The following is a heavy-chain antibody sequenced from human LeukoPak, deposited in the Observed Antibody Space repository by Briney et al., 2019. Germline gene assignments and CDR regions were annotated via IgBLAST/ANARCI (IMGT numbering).Heavy chain of an antibody. CDR2: IYHSGST. CDR1: GGSISSGGYS. V-gene: IGHV4-30-2*01. Sequence: SETLSLTCAVSGGSISSGGYSWSWIRQPPGKGLEWFGYIYHSGSTYYNPSIKSRVTISVDRPKNQFSLKLTSVTAADTAVYYCARTSIAARRANAFDIWGQGTMVTVSS. CDR3: ARTSIAARRANAFDI. D-gene: IGHD6-6*01. J-gene: IGHJ3*02.